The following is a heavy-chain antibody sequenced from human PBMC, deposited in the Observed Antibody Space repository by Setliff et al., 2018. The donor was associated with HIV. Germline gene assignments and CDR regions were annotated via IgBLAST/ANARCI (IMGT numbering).Heavy chain of an antibody. V-gene: IGHV4-61*02. CDR3: ARGLEYDHSVGYFDY. CDR2: IDTPGIT. CDR1: GYSISRGGYY. D-gene: IGHD1-1*01. Sequence: SETLSLTCSVSGYSISRGGYYWSWIRQPAGKGLEWIGRIDTPGITNYNPSLKSRVTISFDTSKEQFSLKLTSVTAADTAVYYCARGLEYDHSVGYFDYWGQGMLVTVS. J-gene: IGHJ4*01.